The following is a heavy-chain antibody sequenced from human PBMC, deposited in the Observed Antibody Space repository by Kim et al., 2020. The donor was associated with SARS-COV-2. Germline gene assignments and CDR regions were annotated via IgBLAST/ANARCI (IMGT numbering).Heavy chain of an antibody. J-gene: IGHJ4*02. D-gene: IGHD3-3*01. V-gene: IGHV3-53*01. CDR2: IYGGGST. CDR3: ARGIFLAYFVY. Sequence: GGSLRLSCAASGFSVSDNYVNWVRRAPGKGLEWVSVIYGGGSTYYADSVKGRFIITRHISNNTLSLQMNSLRGEDTAAYYCARGIFLAYFVYWGRGTLVT. CDR1: GFSVSDNY.